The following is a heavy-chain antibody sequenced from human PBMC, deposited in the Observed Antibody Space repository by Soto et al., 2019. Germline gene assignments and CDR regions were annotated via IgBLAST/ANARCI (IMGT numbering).Heavy chain of an antibody. CDR3: ARAASPYFDLLSAFHP. J-gene: IGHJ5*02. V-gene: IGHV3-11*01. D-gene: IGHD3-9*01. Sequence: GGSLRLSCAASGFTFSDYYMSWIRQAPGKGLEWVSYISSSGSTIYYADSVKGRFTISRDNAKNSLYLQMNSLRAEDTAMYYCARAASPYFDLLSAFHPWGHGTLVTVSS. CDR1: GFTFSDYY. CDR2: ISSSGSTI.